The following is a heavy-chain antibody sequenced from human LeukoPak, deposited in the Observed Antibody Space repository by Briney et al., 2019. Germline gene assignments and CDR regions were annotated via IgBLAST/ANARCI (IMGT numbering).Heavy chain of an antibody. J-gene: IGHJ5*02. CDR3: ARGYQSQGYNWFDP. Sequence: SETLSLTCAVYGGSFSGYYWSWIRQPPGKGLDWIGEINHSGSTNYNPSLKSRVTISVDTSKNQFSLKLSSVTAADTAVYYCARGYQSQGYNWFDPWGQGTLVTVSS. CDR1: GGSFSGYY. CDR2: INHSGST. V-gene: IGHV4-34*01. D-gene: IGHD2-2*01.